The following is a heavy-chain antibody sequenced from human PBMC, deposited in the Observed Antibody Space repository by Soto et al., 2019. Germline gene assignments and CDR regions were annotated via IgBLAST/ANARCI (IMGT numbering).Heavy chain of an antibody. Sequence: PGGSLRLSCAASGFTFSSYAMSWVRQAPAVGLEWVSAISGSGGYTYYADSVKGRFTISRDNSKNTLYLQLNSLRAEDTAVYYCAKAQNYLDAFDIRGQGTMVTVSS. J-gene: IGHJ3*02. D-gene: IGHD3-10*01. CDR2: ISGSGGYT. CDR1: GFTFSSYA. V-gene: IGHV3-23*01. CDR3: AKAQNYLDAFDI.